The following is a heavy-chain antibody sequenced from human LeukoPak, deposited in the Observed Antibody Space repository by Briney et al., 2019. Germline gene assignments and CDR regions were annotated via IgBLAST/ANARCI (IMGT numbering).Heavy chain of an antibody. CDR1: GGSISSSSCY. V-gene: IGHV4-39*07. Sequence: PSETLSLTCTVSGGSISSSSCYWGWIRQPPGKGLEWIGEINHSGSTNYNPSLKSRVTISIDTSKNQFSLKLSSVTAADTAVYYCARGLTGDDTAVYWGQGTLVTVSS. D-gene: IGHD3-22*01. CDR2: INHSGST. CDR3: ARGLTGDDTAVY. J-gene: IGHJ4*02.